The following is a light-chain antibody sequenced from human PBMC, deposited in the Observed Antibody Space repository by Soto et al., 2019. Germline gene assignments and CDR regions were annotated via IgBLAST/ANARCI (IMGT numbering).Light chain of an antibody. CDR1: SXDVGIYNY. Sequence: QSVLTQPASVSGSPGQSIAISCTGSSXDVGIYNYVSWYQQHPGKVPKLIIYEVSNRPSGVSNRFSGSKSGNTASLTISGLQAEDEADYYCSSYTTSSTRVFGTGTK. CDR2: EVS. CDR3: SSYTTSSTRV. J-gene: IGLJ1*01. V-gene: IGLV2-14*01.